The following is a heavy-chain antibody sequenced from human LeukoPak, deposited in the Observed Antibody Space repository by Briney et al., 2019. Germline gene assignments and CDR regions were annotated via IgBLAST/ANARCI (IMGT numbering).Heavy chain of an antibody. CDR2: IKQDGSES. CDR3: ARVGGAKWQRFPNWFGP. Sequence: PGGSLRLSCAASGFTFSDYQMSWVRQAPGKGLEWVANIKQDGSESDYVDSVKGRFTISRDNAENSLYLQMNSLRGEDTAVYYCARVGGAKWQRFPNWFGPWGQGILVTVSS. CDR1: GFTFSDYQ. D-gene: IGHD5-12*01. V-gene: IGHV3-7*01. J-gene: IGHJ5*02.